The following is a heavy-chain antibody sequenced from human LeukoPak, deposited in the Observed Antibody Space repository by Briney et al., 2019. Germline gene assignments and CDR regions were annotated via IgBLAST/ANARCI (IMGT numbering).Heavy chain of an antibody. D-gene: IGHD3-22*01. CDR1: GGSLSSSSFY. CDR3: ARHLEDSRPGHY. Sequence: WETLSLTCTVSGGSLSSSSFYWAWIRQPPGKGLEWIGSIYYSGSPYYNPSLKSRVTISVATSKNQFSLKQTSLTAADTAVYYCARHLEDSRPGHYWGQGTLVTVSS. CDR2: IYYSGSP. J-gene: IGHJ4*02. V-gene: IGHV4-39*01.